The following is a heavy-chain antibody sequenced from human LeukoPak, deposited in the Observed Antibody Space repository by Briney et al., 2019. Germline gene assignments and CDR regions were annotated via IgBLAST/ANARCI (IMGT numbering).Heavy chain of an antibody. V-gene: IGHV3-23*01. CDR1: GFTFSNAW. Sequence: QTGGSLRLSCAASGFTFSNAWMNWVRQAPGKGLEWVSAISGSGGSTYYADSVKGRFTISRDNSKNTLYLQMNSLRAEDTAVYYCAKVPWIDYYYGMDVWGQGTTVTVAS. CDR2: ISGSGGST. D-gene: IGHD2-2*03. J-gene: IGHJ6*02. CDR3: AKVPWIDYYYGMDV.